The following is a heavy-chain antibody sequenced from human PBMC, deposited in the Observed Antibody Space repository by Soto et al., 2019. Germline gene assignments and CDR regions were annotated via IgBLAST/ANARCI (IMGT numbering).Heavy chain of an antibody. CDR1: GGSISSYY. Sequence: QVQLQESGPGLVKPSETLSLTCTVPGGSISSYYWSWIRQPPGKGLEWIGYIYYSGSTNYNPSLKSRATISRDTSKNQFSRKRSSGTAADTAVYYCARVLGYCGSASCYGGVDYWGQGTLVTVSS. CDR2: IYYSGST. V-gene: IGHV4-59*01. J-gene: IGHJ4*02. D-gene: IGHD2-2*01. CDR3: ARVLGYCGSASCYGGVDY.